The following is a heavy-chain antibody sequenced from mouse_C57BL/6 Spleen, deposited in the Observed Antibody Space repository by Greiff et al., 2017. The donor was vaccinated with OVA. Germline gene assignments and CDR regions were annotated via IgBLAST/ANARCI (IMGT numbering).Heavy chain of an antibody. Sequence: QVQLQQSGAELVRPGASVTLSCKASGYTFTDYEMHWVKQTPVHGLEWIGAIDPETGGTAYNQKFKGKAILTADKSSSTAYMELRSLTSEDSAVYYCTRRGYDYDEGPWYFDVWGTGTTVTVSS. CDR2: IDPETGGT. CDR1: GYTFTDYE. D-gene: IGHD2-4*01. J-gene: IGHJ1*03. V-gene: IGHV1-15*01. CDR3: TRRGYDYDEGPWYFDV.